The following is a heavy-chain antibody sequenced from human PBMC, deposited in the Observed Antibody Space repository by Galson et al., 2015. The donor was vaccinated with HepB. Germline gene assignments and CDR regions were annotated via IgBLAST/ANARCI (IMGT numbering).Heavy chain of an antibody. CDR2: IYSGGST. V-gene: IGHV3-53*01. D-gene: IGHD3-10*01. Sequence: SLRLSCAASGFTVSSNYMSWVRQAPGKGLEWVSVIYSGGSTYYADSVKGRFTISRDNSKNTLYLQMNSLRAEDTAVYYCASLQGLGVVTGKAYYYYDMHVCGRGTTVTVS. J-gene: IGHJ6*02. CDR3: ASLQGLGVVTGKAYYYYDMHV. CDR1: GFTVSSNY.